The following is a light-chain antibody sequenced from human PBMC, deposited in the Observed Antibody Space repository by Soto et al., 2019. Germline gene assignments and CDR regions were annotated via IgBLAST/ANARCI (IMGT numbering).Light chain of an antibody. V-gene: IGKV1-13*02. Sequence: ALQLTQSPSSLSASVGARVTITCRASQGISSALAWYQQKPGKAPKLLIYAASSLQSGVPSRFSGSGSGTEFTLTITSLQPDEFATYYCQQYNSYPWTFGKGTKVDIK. CDR2: AAS. CDR3: QQYNSYPWT. CDR1: QGISSA. J-gene: IGKJ1*01.